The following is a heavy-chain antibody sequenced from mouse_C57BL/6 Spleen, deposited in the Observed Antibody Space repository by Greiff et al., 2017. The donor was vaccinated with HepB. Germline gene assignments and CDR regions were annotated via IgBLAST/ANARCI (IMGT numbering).Heavy chain of an antibody. V-gene: IGHV1-52*01. CDR2: IDPSDSET. CDR3: ARGDGYPFAY. J-gene: IGHJ3*01. Sequence: QVQLQQPGAELVRPGSSVKLPCKASGYTFTSYWMHWVKQRPIQGLEWIGNIDPSDSETHYNQKFKDKATLTVDKSSSTAYMQLSSLTSEDSAVYYCARGDGYPFAYWGQGTLVTVSA. CDR1: GYTFTSYW. D-gene: IGHD2-3*01.